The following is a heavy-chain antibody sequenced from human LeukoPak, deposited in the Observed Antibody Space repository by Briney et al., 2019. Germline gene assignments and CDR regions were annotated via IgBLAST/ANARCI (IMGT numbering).Heavy chain of an antibody. V-gene: IGHV3-7*01. Sequence: GGSLRLSCAASGFTFSSYWMSWVRQAPGKGLEWVANIKKDGSEKYYVDSVKGRFTISRDNAKTSLYLQMNSLRAEDTAVYYCAKDRLAVGGTGNPYYFDYWGQGTLVTVSS. CDR3: AKDRLAVGGTGNPYYFDY. CDR2: IKKDGSEK. CDR1: GFTFSSYW. J-gene: IGHJ4*02. D-gene: IGHD6-19*01.